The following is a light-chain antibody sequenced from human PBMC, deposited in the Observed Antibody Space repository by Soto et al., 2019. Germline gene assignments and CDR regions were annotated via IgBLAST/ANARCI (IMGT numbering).Light chain of an antibody. CDR2: AAS. J-gene: IGKJ1*01. Sequence: DIRLTQSPSFLSGSVGDRVTITCRASQDINSYLAWYQQKAGKAPKLLIYAASTLLSAVPSRFSGGGSGTEFTLTISSLQPEDVSTYYCQQLHSYPRTFGQGTKV. CDR3: QQLHSYPRT. V-gene: IGKV1-9*01. CDR1: QDINSY.